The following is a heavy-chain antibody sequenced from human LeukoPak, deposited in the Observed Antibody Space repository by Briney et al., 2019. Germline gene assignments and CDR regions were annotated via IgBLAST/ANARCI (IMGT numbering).Heavy chain of an antibody. CDR3: ARETPGWYYDSSGYYPYYYYMDV. D-gene: IGHD3-22*01. V-gene: IGHV4-38-2*02. CDR1: GYSISSGYY. CDR2: IYHSGST. Sequence: SETLSLTCTVSGYSISSGYYWGWIRQPPGKGLEWIGSIYHSGSTYCNPSLKSRVTISVDTSKNQFSLKLSSVTAADTAVYYCARETPGWYYDSSGYYPYYYYMDVWGKGTTVTVSS. J-gene: IGHJ6*03.